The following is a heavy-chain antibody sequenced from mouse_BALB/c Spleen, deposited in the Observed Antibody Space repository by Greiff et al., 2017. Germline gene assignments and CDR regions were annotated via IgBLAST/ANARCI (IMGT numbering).Heavy chain of an antibody. Sequence: VQLKESGPSLVKPSQTLSLTCSVTGDSITSGYWNWIRKFPGNKLEYMGYISYSGSTYYNPSLKSRISITRDTSKNQYYLQLNSVTTEDTATYYCASLYGTRSYYAMDYWGQGTSVTVSS. CDR1: GDSITSGY. D-gene: IGHD1-2*01. J-gene: IGHJ4*01. CDR3: ASLYGTRSYYAMDY. V-gene: IGHV3-8*02. CDR2: ISYSGST.